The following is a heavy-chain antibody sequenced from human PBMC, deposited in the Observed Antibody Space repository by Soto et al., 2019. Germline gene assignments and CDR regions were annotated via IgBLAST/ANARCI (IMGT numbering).Heavy chain of an antibody. CDR2: IGGNGGNT. V-gene: IGHV3-23*01. Sequence: EVHLLESGGGLIQPGGSLRLSCAASGLTFSSIAMSWVRQAPGKGLEWVSSIGGNGGNTNYADSVKGRFTISRDNSKSTLYLQMNSLRAEDTAVYYCAKLINNDSDYWGQGTLVTVSS. J-gene: IGHJ4*02. CDR3: AKLINNDSDY. CDR1: GLTFSSIA.